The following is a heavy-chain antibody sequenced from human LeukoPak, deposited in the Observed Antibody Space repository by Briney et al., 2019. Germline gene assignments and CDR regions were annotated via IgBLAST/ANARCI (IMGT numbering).Heavy chain of an antibody. CDR3: ARAGYSGQPA. J-gene: IGHJ5*02. V-gene: IGHV1-2*02. CDR2: INPKNGGT. CDR1: GYTLSDFY. Sequence: ASVKVSCKASGYTLSDFYMHWVRQAPGQVLEWMGWINPKNGGTNYAQKFQDRVIMTRDTSINTAYMELKRLRSDDTAVYYCARAGYSGQPAWGQGTLVTASS. D-gene: IGHD5-12*01.